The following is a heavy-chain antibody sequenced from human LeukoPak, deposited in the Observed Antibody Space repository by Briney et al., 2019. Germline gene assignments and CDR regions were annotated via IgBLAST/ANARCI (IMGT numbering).Heavy chain of an antibody. V-gene: IGHV4-39*02. CDR3: ARARGTVTTRGSGNYYFDY. CDR1: GGSIGISSYY. J-gene: IGHJ4*02. Sequence: PSETLSLTCIVSGGSIGISSYYWGWIRQPPGKGLEWIGSIYYSGSTYYNPSLKSRVTRSVDTSNNQSSLNLSSVTAADTAVYYCARARGTVTTRGSGNYYFDYWGQGTLVTVSS. CDR2: IYYSGST. D-gene: IGHD4-17*01.